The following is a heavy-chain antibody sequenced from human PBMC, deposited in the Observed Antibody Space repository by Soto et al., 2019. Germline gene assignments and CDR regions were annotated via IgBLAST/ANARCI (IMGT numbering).Heavy chain of an antibody. CDR1: GGTFSSYT. V-gene: IGHV1-69*02. D-gene: IGHD3-10*01. CDR3: ASSKAGYGSGRCVPDY. CDR2: IIPILGIA. J-gene: IGHJ4*02. Sequence: QVQLVQSGAEVKKPGSSVKVSCKASGGTFSSYTISWVRQAPGQGLEWMGRIIPILGIANYAQKFQGGVTITADTSTSTAYMELSSLRSEDTAVYYCASSKAGYGSGRCVPDYWGQGTLVTVSS.